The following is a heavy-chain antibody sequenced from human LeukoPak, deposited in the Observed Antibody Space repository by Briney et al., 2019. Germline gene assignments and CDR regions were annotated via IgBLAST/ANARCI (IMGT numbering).Heavy chain of an antibody. V-gene: IGHV1-24*01. CDR3: ASLQLLRSPRDYCYGMDV. D-gene: IGHD2-2*01. CDR2: FDPEDGET. J-gene: IGHJ6*02. CDR1: GYTLTELS. Sequence: ASVKVSCKVSGYTLTELSMHWVRQAPGKGLEWMGGFDPEDGETIYAQKFQGRVTMTEDTSTDTAYMELSSLRSEDTAVYYCASLQLLRSPRDYCYGMDVWGQGTTVTVSS.